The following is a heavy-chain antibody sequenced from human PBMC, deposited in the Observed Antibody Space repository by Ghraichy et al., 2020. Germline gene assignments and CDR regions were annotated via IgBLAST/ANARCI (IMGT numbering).Heavy chain of an antibody. CDR3: ARGSGSFGQTYDY. CDR2: ISSSSHTK. J-gene: IGHJ4*02. V-gene: IGHV3-48*02. D-gene: IGHD3-10*01. CDR1: GFTLSDYA. Sequence: GGSLRLSCAASGFTLSDYAMNWVRQAPGKGLEWISYISSSSHTKFYADSVKGRFTISRENAKNSLYLQVNSLRDDDTAVYYCARGSGSFGQTYDYWGRGALVTVS.